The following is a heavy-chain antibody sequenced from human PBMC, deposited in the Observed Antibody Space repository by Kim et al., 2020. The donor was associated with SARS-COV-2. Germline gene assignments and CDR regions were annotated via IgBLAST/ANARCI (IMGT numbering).Heavy chain of an antibody. CDR2: IRTKGYGGT. D-gene: IGHD1-1*01. V-gene: IGHV3-49*03. Sequence: GGSLRPSCTTSGFSFRVSFMSWFRQAPGKGLEWVGFIRTKGYGGTEYAASVKGRFTISIDDSKNIAYLQMDSLKTEDTAVYYCTRVHTSVLYWGQGTL. J-gene: IGHJ4*02. CDR3: TRVHTSVLY. CDR1: GFSFRVSF.